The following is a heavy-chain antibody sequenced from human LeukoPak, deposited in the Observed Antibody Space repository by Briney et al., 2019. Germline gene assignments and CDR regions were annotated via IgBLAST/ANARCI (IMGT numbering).Heavy chain of an antibody. D-gene: IGHD3-10*01. CDR2: ISSSGSYI. Sequence: GGSLRLSCAASGFIFSNYNMNWVRQAPGKGLEWVSFISSSGSYIYFADSVNGRFTISRDNAKNSLYLQMNSLRAEDTAVYYCAREPPLVGVIMFGTDYWGQGALVTVSS. J-gene: IGHJ4*02. V-gene: IGHV3-21*01. CDR1: GFIFSNYN. CDR3: AREPPLVGVIMFGTDY.